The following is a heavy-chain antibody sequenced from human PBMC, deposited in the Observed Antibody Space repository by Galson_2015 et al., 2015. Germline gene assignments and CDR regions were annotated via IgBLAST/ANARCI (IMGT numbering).Heavy chain of an antibody. D-gene: IGHD5-24*01. Sequence: SLRLSCAASGFTFSSYWMSWVRQAPGKGLEWVANIKQDGSEKYYVDSVKGRFTISRDNAKNSLYLQMNSLRAEDTAVYYCARIPLHEMASVGFYLWGRGTLVTVSS. J-gene: IGHJ2*01. CDR1: GFTFSSYW. CDR3: ARIPLHEMASVGFYL. V-gene: IGHV3-7*01. CDR2: IKQDGSEK.